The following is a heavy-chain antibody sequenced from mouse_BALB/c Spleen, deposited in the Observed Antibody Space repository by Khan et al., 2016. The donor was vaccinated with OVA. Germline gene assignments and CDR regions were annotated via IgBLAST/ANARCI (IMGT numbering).Heavy chain of an antibody. Sequence: VRLQQSGAELVKPGASVKLSCSASGFNIKDTYIHWMKQRPEQGLEWIGRIDPPNDDSKYGPKFQAKATLTADTSSNTSYLQLSSLTSEDTAVCDCATLYGNHFAFWGQGTLVSVSA. CDR1: GFNIKDTY. J-gene: IGHJ3*01. V-gene: IGHV14-3*02. CDR3: ATLYGNHFAF. CDR2: IDPPNDDS. D-gene: IGHD2-1*01.